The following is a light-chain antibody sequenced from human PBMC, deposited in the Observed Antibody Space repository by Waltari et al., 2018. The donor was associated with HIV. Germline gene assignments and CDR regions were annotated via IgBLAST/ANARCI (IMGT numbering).Light chain of an antibody. Sequence: DIVMTQSPDSLAVSLGERATINCKSSQSVLYSSNNKNYLAWYQQKQGQSPKLLIYWASIREFGVPDRFSGSGSGTDFTLTISSLQAEDVAVYYCQQYYSTPLTFGGGTKVEIK. V-gene: IGKV4-1*01. J-gene: IGKJ4*01. CDR1: QSVLYSSNNKNY. CDR3: QQYYSTPLT. CDR2: WAS.